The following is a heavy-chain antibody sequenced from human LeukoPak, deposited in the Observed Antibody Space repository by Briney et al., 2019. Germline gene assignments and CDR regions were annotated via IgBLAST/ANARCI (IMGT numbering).Heavy chain of an antibody. CDR2: IYHSGST. J-gene: IGHJ4*02. Sequence: SQTPSLTPTVSGGSLRSGGHYWSWIRQPPGRGLEGIGYIYHSGSTYYNPSLKSRVTISVDRSKNQFSLKLSSVTAADTAVYYCARDLRRGAIDYWGQGTLVTVSS. D-gene: IGHD3-16*02. CDR3: ARDLRRGAIDY. CDR1: GGSLRSGGHY. V-gene: IGHV4-30-2*01.